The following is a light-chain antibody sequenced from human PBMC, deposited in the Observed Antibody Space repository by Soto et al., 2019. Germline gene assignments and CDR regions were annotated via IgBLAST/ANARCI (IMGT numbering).Light chain of an antibody. CDR2: DTT. Sequence: QAVVTQEPSLTVSPGGTVTLTCGSSTGAVTSGHYPYWFQHKPGQAPRTLIYDTTNKHSWTPARFSGSLLGGKAALTLAGAQTDDEADYYCLLSYSGTNWVFGGGTKVTVL. V-gene: IGLV7-46*01. J-gene: IGLJ3*02. CDR3: LLSYSGTNWV. CDR1: TGAVTSGHY.